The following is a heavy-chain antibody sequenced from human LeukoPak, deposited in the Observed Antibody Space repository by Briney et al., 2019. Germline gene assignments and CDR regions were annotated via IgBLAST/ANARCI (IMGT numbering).Heavy chain of an antibody. CDR3: ARSTGSGSMGKDYYYYGMDV. J-gene: IGHJ6*04. Sequence: GASVKVSCKASGYTFTGYYMHWVRQAPGQGLEWMGWINPNSGGTHYAQKFQGWVTMTRDTSISTAYMELSRLRSDDTAVYYCARSTGSGSMGKDYYYYGMDVWGKGTTVTVSS. V-gene: IGHV1-2*04. D-gene: IGHD3-10*01. CDR2: INPNSGGT. CDR1: GYTFTGYY.